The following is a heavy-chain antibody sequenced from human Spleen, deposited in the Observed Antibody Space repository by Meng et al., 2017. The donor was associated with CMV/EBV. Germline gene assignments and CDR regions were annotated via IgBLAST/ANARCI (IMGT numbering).Heavy chain of an antibody. V-gene: IGHV3-23*01. J-gene: IGHJ4*02. CDR2: ISGSGGST. D-gene: IGHD2-15*01. CDR1: GFAFGSYD. CDR3: AKGGGEEYFDY. Sequence: AASGFAFGSYDMSWGRQAPGRGLGWVSAISGSGGSTYYADSVKGRFTISRDNSKNTLYLQMNSLRAEDTAVYYCAKGGGEEYFDYWGQGTLVTVSS.